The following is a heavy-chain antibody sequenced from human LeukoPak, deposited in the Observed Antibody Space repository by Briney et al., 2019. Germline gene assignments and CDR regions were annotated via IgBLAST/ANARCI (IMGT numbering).Heavy chain of an antibody. CDR3: ARGVTSGWYTSVGY. D-gene: IGHD6-19*01. CDR2: IYTSGST. J-gene: IGHJ4*02. V-gene: IGHV4-61*02. CDR1: GGSISSGSYY. Sequence: SETLSLTCTVSGGSISSGSYYWSWIRQPAGKGLEWIGRIYTSGSTNYNPSLKSRVTISVDTSKNQFSLKLSSVTAADTAVYYCARGVTSGWYTSVGYWGQGALVTVSS.